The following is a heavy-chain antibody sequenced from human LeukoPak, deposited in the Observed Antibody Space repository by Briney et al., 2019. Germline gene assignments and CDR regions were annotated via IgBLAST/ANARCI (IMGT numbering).Heavy chain of an antibody. Sequence: SETLSLTCTVSGGSISSYYWSWIRQPPGKGLEWIGYIYYSGSTNYNPSLKSRVTISVDTSKNQFSLKLSSVTAADTAVYYCAGHFRADTAMVVDYWGQGTLVTVSS. CDR3: AGHFRADTAMVVDY. D-gene: IGHD5-18*01. CDR2: IYYSGST. V-gene: IGHV4-59*08. J-gene: IGHJ4*02. CDR1: GGSISSYY.